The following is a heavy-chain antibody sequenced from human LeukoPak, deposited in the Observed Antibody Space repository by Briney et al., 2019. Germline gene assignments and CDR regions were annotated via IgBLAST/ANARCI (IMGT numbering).Heavy chain of an antibody. CDR3: ARANMLLGLLDQ. V-gene: IGHV3-21*01. D-gene: IGHD3-16*01. Sequence: GGSLRLSCAASGFTFSSYSMNWVRQAPGKGLEWVSSISSSSNYIYYADSVKGRFTISRDNAKNSLYLQMNSLRAEDTAVYYWARANMLLGLLDQWGQGTLVTVSS. CDR1: GFTFSSYS. CDR2: ISSSSNYI. J-gene: IGHJ4*02.